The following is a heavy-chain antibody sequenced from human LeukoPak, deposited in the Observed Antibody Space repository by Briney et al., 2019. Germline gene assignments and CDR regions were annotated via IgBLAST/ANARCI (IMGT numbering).Heavy chain of an antibody. CDR2: IYYSGTHT. V-gene: IGHV4-59*01. Sequence: SETLSLTCTVSGDTISHYWWAWIRQPPGKGLEWIGYIYYSGTHTSYNPSLKSRVTISMDTSRNQFSLKLSSVTAADTAVYYCARDSRGGGPDFDYWGQGTLVTVSS. D-gene: IGHD3-16*01. CDR1: GDTISHYW. CDR3: ARDSRGGGPDFDY. J-gene: IGHJ4*02.